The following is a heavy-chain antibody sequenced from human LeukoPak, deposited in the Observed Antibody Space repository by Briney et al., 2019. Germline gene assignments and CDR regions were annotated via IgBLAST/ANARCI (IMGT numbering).Heavy chain of an antibody. D-gene: IGHD3-22*01. CDR3: ARYYYDSSGWNLDY. CDR1: GGSISSTTYY. V-gene: IGHV4-39*01. J-gene: IGHJ4*02. Sequence: SETLSLTCTVSGGSISSTTYYWAWIRQPPGKGLEWIGSIYKTGSTNYSPSLKSRVFVSVDTSNNQFSLKLSSVTAADTAVYYCARYYYDSSGWNLDYWGQGTLVTVSS. CDR2: IYKTGST.